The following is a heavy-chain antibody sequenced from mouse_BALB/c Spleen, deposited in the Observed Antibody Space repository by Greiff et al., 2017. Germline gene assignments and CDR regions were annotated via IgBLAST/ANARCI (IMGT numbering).Heavy chain of an antibody. CDR3: ARYGNYVWFAY. J-gene: IGHJ3*01. D-gene: IGHD2-1*01. Sequence: QVQLQQPGAELVKPGTSVKLSCKASGYTFTSYWINWVKLRPGQGLEWIGDIYPGSGSTNYNEKFKSKATLTVDTSSSTAYMQLSSLASEDSALYYCARYGNYVWFAYWGQGTLVTVSA. V-gene: IGHV1-55*01. CDR2: IYPGSGST. CDR1: GYTFTSYW.